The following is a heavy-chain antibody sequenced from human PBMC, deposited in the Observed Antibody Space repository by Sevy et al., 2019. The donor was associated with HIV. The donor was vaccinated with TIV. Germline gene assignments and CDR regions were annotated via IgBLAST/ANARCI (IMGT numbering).Heavy chain of an antibody. CDR2: IYYSGST. CDR1: GGSISSYY. J-gene: IGHJ4*02. Sequence: SETLSLTCTVSGGSISSYYWSWIRQPPGKGLEWIGYIYYSGSTNYNPSLKSRVTISVDTSKNQFSQKLSSVTAADTAVYYCARGYYYGSGSPVGYWGQGTLVTVSS. V-gene: IGHV4-59*01. CDR3: ARGYYYGSGSPVGY. D-gene: IGHD3-10*01.